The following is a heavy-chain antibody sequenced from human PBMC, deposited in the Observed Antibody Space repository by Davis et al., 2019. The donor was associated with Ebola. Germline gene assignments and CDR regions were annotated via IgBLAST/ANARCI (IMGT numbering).Heavy chain of an antibody. CDR3: ARCDRSGRHAAGSGWALYYYYMDV. CDR2: INHSGST. V-gene: IGHV4-34*01. CDR1: GGSFSGYY. D-gene: IGHD6-19*01. J-gene: IGHJ6*03. Sequence: PSETLSLTCAVYGGSFSGYYWSWIRQPPGKGLEWIGEINHSGSTNYNPSLKSRVTISVDTSKNQFSLKLSSVTAADTAVYYCARCDRSGRHAAGSGWALYYYYMDVWGKGTTVTVSS.